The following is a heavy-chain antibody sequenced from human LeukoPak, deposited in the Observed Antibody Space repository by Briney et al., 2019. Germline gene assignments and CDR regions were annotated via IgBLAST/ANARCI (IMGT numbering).Heavy chain of an antibody. J-gene: IGHJ4*02. D-gene: IGHD2-2*02. CDR2: ISSGSSYI. Sequence: PGGSLRLSCAASGFTFSSYSMNWVRQAPGKGLEWVSSISSGSSYIYYADSVKGRFTISRDNAKNSLYLQMNSLRAEDTAVYYCAKTGPAAIKDSSSHFDYWGQGTLVTVSS. CDR1: GFTFSSYS. CDR3: AKTGPAAIKDSSSHFDY. V-gene: IGHV3-21*04.